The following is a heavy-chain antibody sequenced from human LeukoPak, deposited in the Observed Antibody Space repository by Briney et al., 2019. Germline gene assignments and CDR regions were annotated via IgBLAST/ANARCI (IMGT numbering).Heavy chain of an antibody. J-gene: IGHJ4*02. CDR3: ARGSYYDILTGYYYYFDY. Sequence: GGSLRLSCAASGFTFSSYGMHWVRQAPGKGLEWVAVISYDGSNKYYADSVKGRFTISRDNSKNTLYLQMNSLRAEDTAVYYCARGSYYDILTGYYYYFDYWGQGTLVTVSS. CDR2: ISYDGSNK. V-gene: IGHV3-30*03. CDR1: GFTFSSYG. D-gene: IGHD3-9*01.